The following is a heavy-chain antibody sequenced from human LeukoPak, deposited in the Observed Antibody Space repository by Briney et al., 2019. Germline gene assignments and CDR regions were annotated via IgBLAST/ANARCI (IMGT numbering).Heavy chain of an antibody. Sequence: GASVKVSCKASGGTFSSYAISWVRQAPGQGLEWMGGIILIFGTANYAQKFQGRVTITADESTSTAYMVLSSLRSEDTAVYYCARDLLGVDCSSTSCSDYWGRGTLVTVSS. V-gene: IGHV1-69*13. CDR1: GGTFSSYA. CDR3: ARDLLGVDCSSTSCSDY. J-gene: IGHJ4*02. CDR2: IILIFGTA. D-gene: IGHD2-2*01.